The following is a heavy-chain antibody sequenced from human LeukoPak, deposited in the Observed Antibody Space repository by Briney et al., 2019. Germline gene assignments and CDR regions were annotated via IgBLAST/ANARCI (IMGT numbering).Heavy chain of an antibody. V-gene: IGHV1-69*13. CDR1: GGTFSSYA. CDR2: IIPIFGTA. D-gene: IGHD6-19*01. J-gene: IGHJ3*02. CDR3: ARDQEYSSGWFPI. Sequence: SVKVSCKASGGTFSSYAISWVRQAPGQGLEWMGGIIPIFGTANYAQKFQGRVTITADESTSTAYMELSSLRSEDTAVYYCARDQEYSSGWFPIWGQGTMVTVSS.